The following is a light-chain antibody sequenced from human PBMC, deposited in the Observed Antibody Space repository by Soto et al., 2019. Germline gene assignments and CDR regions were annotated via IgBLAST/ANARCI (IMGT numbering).Light chain of an antibody. V-gene: IGLV2-23*01. CDR1: SSDGGSYKF. J-gene: IGLJ1*01. CDR2: EGS. CDR3: CSYAGSGTYV. Sequence: PPASLPGAPGQSLTIPCTGTSSDGGSYKFVSWYQQHPGKAPKLLIYEGSKRPSGVSNRFSGSKSGNTASLTISGLQAEDEADYYCCSYAGSGTYVFETGTKVTVL.